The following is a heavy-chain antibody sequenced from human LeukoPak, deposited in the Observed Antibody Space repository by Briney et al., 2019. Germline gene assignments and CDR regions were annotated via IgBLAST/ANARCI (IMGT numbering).Heavy chain of an antibody. CDR2: IYHSGST. V-gene: IGHV4-4*02. CDR3: ASLADYYGSGSYYRNDY. J-gene: IGHJ4*02. D-gene: IGHD3-10*01. Sequence: PSGTLSLTCAVSGGSISGSNWWSWVRQPPGKGLEWIGEIYHSGSTNYNPSLKSRVTISVDKSKNQFSLKLSSVTAADTDVYYCASLADYYGSGSYYRNDYWGQGTLVTVSS. CDR1: GGSISGSNW.